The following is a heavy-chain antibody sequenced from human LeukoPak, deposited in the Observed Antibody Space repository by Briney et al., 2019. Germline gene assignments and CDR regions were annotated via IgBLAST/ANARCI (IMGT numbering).Heavy chain of an antibody. Sequence: GSLRLSCAASGFTFSSYAMSWVRQAPGKGLEWIGEINHSGSTNYNPSLKSRVTISVDTSKNQFSLKLSSVTAADTAVYYCARGSNSYDDYWGQGTLVTVSS. CDR1: GFTFSSYA. CDR2: INHSGST. CDR3: ARGSNSYDDY. D-gene: IGHD5-18*01. J-gene: IGHJ4*02. V-gene: IGHV4-34*01.